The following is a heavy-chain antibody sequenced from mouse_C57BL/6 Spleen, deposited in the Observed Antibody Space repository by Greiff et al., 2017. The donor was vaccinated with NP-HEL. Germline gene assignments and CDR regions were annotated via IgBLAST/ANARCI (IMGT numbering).Heavy chain of an antibody. D-gene: IGHD1-1*01. V-gene: IGHV14-2*01. CDR1: GFNIKDYY. J-gene: IGHJ4*01. Sequence: EVQLQQSGAELVKPGASVKLSCTASGFNIKDYYMHWVKQRTEQGLEWIGRIDPEDGETKYAPKFQGKATITADTSSNTANLRLSSLTSADTAVCYWDPLYYGSSYYAMDYWGQGTSVTVSS. CDR2: IDPEDGET. CDR3: DPLYYGSSYYAMDY.